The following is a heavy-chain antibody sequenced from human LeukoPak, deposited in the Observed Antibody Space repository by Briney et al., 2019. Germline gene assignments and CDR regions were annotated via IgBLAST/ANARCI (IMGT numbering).Heavy chain of an antibody. V-gene: IGHV4-4*02. Sequence: NPSETLSLTCAVSGGSISSSNWWSWVRQPPGKGLEWIGEIYHSGSTNYNPSLKSRVTMSVDKSKNQFSLKLSSVTAADTAVYYCARDYGGNSGTGAFDIWGQGTVVTVSS. CDR2: IYHSGST. J-gene: IGHJ3*02. CDR3: ARDYGGNSGTGAFDI. D-gene: IGHD4-23*01. CDR1: GGSISSSNW.